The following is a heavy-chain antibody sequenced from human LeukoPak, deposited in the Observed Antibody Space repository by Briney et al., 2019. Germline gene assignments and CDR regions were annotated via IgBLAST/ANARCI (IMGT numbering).Heavy chain of an antibody. V-gene: IGHV4-61*09. Sequence: SHTLSLTCSVSGDSIRGSSYSWNWLRQPAGKGLEWIGHIYASGTTNYNPSLTSRVTMSVDMFKNKFSLKLRSMTAADTAVYYCAGRRGNYQGFDYWGQGTLVTVSS. CDR2: IYASGTT. D-gene: IGHD1-7*01. CDR1: GDSIRGSSYS. CDR3: AGRRGNYQGFDY. J-gene: IGHJ4*02.